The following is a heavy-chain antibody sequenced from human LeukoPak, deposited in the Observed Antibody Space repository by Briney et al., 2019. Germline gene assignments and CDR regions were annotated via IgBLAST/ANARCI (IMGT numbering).Heavy chain of an antibody. V-gene: IGHV1-2*02. Sequence: ASVKVSCKASGYTFTGYYMHWVRQAPGQGLEWKGWINPNSGGTNYAQKFQGRVTMTRDTSISTAYLELSGLRSDDTAVYYCARGRINIAVAGTPINWFDPWGQGTLVTVSS. CDR3: ARGRINIAVAGTPINWFDP. D-gene: IGHD6-19*01. CDR1: GYTFTGYY. J-gene: IGHJ5*02. CDR2: INPNSGGT.